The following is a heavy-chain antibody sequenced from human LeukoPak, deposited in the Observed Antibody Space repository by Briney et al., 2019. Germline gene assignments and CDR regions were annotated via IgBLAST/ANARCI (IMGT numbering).Heavy chain of an antibody. Sequence: ASVKVSCKASGYTFTNYAMNWVRQAPGQGLEWMGWINPNSGGTNYAQKFQGRVTMTRDTSISTAYMELSRLRSDDTAVYYCARIRIAVAGLLDYWGQGTLVTVSS. CDR1: GYTFTNYA. D-gene: IGHD6-19*01. CDR3: ARIRIAVAGLLDY. J-gene: IGHJ4*02. CDR2: INPNSGGT. V-gene: IGHV1-2*02.